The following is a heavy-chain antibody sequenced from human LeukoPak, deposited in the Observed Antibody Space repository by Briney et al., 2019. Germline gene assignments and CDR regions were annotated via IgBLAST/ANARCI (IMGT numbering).Heavy chain of an antibody. J-gene: IGHJ4*02. CDR3: ARQDYYGGWYFDY. CDR2: INHSGST. V-gene: IGHV4-34*01. D-gene: IGHD3-10*01. Sequence: PSETLSLTCAVYGGSFSGYYWSWIRQPPGKGLEWIGEINHSGSTNYNPSLKSRVTISVDTSKNQFSLKLSSVTAADTAVYYCARQDYYGGWYFDYWGRGTLVTVSS. CDR1: GGSFSGYY.